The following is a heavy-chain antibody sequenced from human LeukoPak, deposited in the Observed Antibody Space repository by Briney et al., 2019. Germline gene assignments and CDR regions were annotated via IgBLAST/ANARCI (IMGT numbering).Heavy chain of an antibody. Sequence: GGSLRLSCAASGFTFSSYDMHWVRQATGKGLELVSAIDTAGDTYYPGSVKGRFTISRENAKNSLYLQMNSLRAGDTAVYYCARVTYYYDSSGGRGAFDIWGQGTMVTVSS. CDR1: GFTFSSYD. CDR2: IDTAGDT. D-gene: IGHD3-22*01. J-gene: IGHJ3*02. CDR3: ARVTYYYDSSGGRGAFDI. V-gene: IGHV3-13*04.